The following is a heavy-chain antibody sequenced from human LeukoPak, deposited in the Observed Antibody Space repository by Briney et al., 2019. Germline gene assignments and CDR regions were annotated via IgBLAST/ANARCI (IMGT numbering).Heavy chain of an antibody. CDR1: GGSISSYY. Sequence: SETLSLTCTVSGGSISSYYWSWIRQPPGKGLEWIGYIYYSGSTNYNPSLKSRVTMSIDTSKNQFSLNLTSVTATDTAVYYCARGGLGGITAYSNYLFDYWGQGTLVTVSS. CDR2: IYYSGST. V-gene: IGHV4-59*08. J-gene: IGHJ4*02. CDR3: ARGGLGGITAYSNYLFDY. D-gene: IGHD4-11*01.